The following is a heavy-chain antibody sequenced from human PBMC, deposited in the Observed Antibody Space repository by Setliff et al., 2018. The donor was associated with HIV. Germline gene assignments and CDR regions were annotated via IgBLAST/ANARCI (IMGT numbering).Heavy chain of an antibody. V-gene: IGHV3-21*01. Sequence: PGGSLRLSCAASGFTFSSYSMNWVRQAPGKGLEWVSCISSGNSYIYYADSVKGRFTISRDNAKNSLFLRMNSLRAEDTAVYYCARSHPPDYWGQGTLVTVSS. CDR1: GFTFSSYS. CDR2: ISSGNSYI. J-gene: IGHJ4*02. CDR3: ARSHPPDY.